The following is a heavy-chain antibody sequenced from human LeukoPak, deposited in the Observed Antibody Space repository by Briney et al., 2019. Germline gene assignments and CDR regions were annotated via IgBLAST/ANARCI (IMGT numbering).Heavy chain of an antibody. D-gene: IGHD3-22*01. V-gene: IGHV3-30-3*01. J-gene: IGHJ4*02. CDR3: ASPDYYDSSGYSEGFDY. CDR2: ISYDGSNK. Sequence: PGGSLRLSCAASGFTFSSYAMHWVRQAPGKGLEWVAVISYDGSNKYYADSVKGRFTTSRDNSKNTLYLQMNSLRAEDTAVYYCASPDYYDSSGYSEGFDYWGQGTLVTVSS. CDR1: GFTFSSYA.